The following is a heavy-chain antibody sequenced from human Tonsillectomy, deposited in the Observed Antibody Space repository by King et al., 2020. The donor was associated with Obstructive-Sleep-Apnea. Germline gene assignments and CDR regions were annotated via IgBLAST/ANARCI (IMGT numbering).Heavy chain of an antibody. V-gene: IGHV3-23*04. CDR1: GFTFSSYT. D-gene: IGHD5-18*01. Sequence: VQLVESGGGLIQPGGSLRLSCAASGFTFSSYTMSWVRQAPGKGLEWVSGISGTGVYTYYADSGKGRFTVSRDNSKNTLYLQMNRLRAEDTAIYYCAKDQLWEKDYWGQGTLVTVSS. J-gene: IGHJ4*02. CDR2: ISGTGVYT. CDR3: AKDQLWEKDY.